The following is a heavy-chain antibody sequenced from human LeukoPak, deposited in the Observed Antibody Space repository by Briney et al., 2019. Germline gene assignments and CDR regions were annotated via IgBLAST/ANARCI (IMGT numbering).Heavy chain of an antibody. Sequence: GGSLRLSCVGPGFTLSNYWMHWVRQAPGKGLVWVSRIMFDGTFTMYADSVKGRFTISRDNAKNTLYLQMNSLRAEDTAVYYCARDDYYSSWGQGTLVTVSS. CDR2: IMFDGTFT. D-gene: IGHD3-10*01. J-gene: IGHJ5*02. V-gene: IGHV3-74*03. CDR3: ARDDYYSS. CDR1: GFTLSNYW.